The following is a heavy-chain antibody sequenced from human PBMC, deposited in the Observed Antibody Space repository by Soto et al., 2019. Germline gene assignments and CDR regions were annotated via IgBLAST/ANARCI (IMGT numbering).Heavy chain of an antibody. CDR3: ARRHELDIVAYS. J-gene: IGHJ4*02. V-gene: IGHV4-39*01. CDR2: FFIGGNT. Sequence: SETLSLTCTVSGGSISSSTYYWGWMRQPPGKGLEWIASFFIGGNTYYNSSLKSRVTISVDTSKNQFSLKLSSVTAADTAVYFCARRHELDIVAYSWGQGILVT. D-gene: IGHD2-21*01. CDR1: GGSISSSTYY.